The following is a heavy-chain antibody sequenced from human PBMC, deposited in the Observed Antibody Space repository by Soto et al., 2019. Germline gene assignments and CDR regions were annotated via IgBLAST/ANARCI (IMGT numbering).Heavy chain of an antibody. V-gene: IGHV3-21*02. Sequence: EDQLVESGGGLVKPGGSLRLSCAASGFSFDTYNMNWVRQAPGKGLEWVSSISSGRPDIFYADSVRGRFTISRDDAKKSLFLQMNSLGADATAVYYCARDHLGIAAGDFDLWGQGTLVTVSS. D-gene: IGHD6-19*01. CDR2: ISSGRPDI. CDR1: GFSFDTYN. J-gene: IGHJ4*02. CDR3: ARDHLGIAAGDFDL.